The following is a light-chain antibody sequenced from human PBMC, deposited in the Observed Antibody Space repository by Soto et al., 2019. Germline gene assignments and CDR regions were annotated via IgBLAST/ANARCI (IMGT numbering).Light chain of an antibody. J-gene: IGKJ1*01. CDR1: QSVGSN. Sequence: EIVMTQSPATLSVSPGERATLSCRASQSVGSNLAWYQQKPGQAPRLLIYGASTRATGIPARFSGSGYGTAFTLTISSLQSEDFAIYFCQQYNNWPPDRTFGQGTKVEIK. V-gene: IGKV3-15*01. CDR2: GAS. CDR3: QQYNNWPPDRT.